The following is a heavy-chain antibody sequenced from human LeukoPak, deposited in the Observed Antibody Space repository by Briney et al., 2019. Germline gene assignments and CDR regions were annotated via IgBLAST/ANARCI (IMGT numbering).Heavy chain of an antibody. V-gene: IGHV4-30-4*08. CDR3: ARVKAYCSSTSCYENNWFDP. D-gene: IGHD2-2*01. J-gene: IGHJ5*02. Sequence: SETLSLTCTVSGGSISSGDYYWSWIRQPPGKGLEWIGYIYYSGSTYYNPSLKSRVTISVDTSKNQFSLKLSSVTAADTAVYYCARVKAYCSSTSCYENNWFDPWGQGTLVTVSS. CDR2: IYYSGST. CDR1: GGSISSGDYY.